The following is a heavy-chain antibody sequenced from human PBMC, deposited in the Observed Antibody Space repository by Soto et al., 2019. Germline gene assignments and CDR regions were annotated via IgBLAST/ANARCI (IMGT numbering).Heavy chain of an antibody. V-gene: IGHV3-23*01. CDR1: GFPFTAYA. CDR2: ISGTGDST. CDR3: ARSPPHCTGGNCYLHEFES. Sequence: EVQLLESGGGFVHPGGSLRLSCAASGFPFTAYAMSWVRQAPGKGPEWVSNISGTGDSTHYADSVKGRFTIPRDNSKNMLLLQMNSLRVEDTAIYYCARSPPHCTGGNCYLHEFESWGQGTLVTASS. J-gene: IGHJ4*02. D-gene: IGHD2-8*02.